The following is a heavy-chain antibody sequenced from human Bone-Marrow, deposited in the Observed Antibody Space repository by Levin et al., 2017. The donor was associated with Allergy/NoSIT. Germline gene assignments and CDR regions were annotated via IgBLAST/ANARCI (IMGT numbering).Heavy chain of an antibody. CDR1: GFTVSSNY. CDR2: IYSGGST. V-gene: IGHV3-53*01. CDR3: ASGSSGWYGYYYYGMDV. D-gene: IGHD6-19*01. Sequence: GGSLRLSCAASGFTVSSNYMSWVRQAPGKGLEWVSVIYSGGSTYYADSVKGRFTISRDNSKNTLYLQMNSLRAEDTAVYYCASGSSGWYGYYYYGMDVWGQGTTVTVSS. J-gene: IGHJ6*02.